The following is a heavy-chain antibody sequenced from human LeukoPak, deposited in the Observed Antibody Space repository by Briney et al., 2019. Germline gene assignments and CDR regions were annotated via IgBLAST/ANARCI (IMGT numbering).Heavy chain of an antibody. CDR3: ARVSGIAAAGILDY. D-gene: IGHD6-13*01. CDR2: IYYSGST. J-gene: IGHJ4*02. V-gene: IGHV4-30-4*01. Sequence: PSETLSLTCTVSGGSISSGDYYWSWIRQPPGKGLEWIGYIYYSGSTYYNPSLKSRVTISVDTSKNQFSLKLSSVTAADTAVYYCARVSGIAAAGILDYWGQGTLVTASS. CDR1: GGSISSGDYY.